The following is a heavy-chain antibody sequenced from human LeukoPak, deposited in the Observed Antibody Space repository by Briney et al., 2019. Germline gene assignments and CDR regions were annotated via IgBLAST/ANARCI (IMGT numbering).Heavy chain of an antibody. CDR1: GYTFTSYG. Sequence: ASVKVSCKASGYTFTSYGISWVRQAPGQGLEWMGWISAYNGNTNYAQKLQGRVTMTTDTSTSTAYMELRSRRSDDTAVYYCARAGWLWFGELLKALDPWGQGTLVTVSS. CDR3: ARAGWLWFGELLKALDP. CDR2: ISAYNGNT. V-gene: IGHV1-18*01. J-gene: IGHJ5*02. D-gene: IGHD3-10*01.